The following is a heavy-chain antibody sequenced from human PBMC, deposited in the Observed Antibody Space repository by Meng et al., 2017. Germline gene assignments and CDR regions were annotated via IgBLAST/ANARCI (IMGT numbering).Heavy chain of an antibody. V-gene: IGHV3-43D*03. J-gene: IGHJ6*02. D-gene: IGHD4-23*01. CDR2: ISWDVVST. CDR3: AKDGYGGYYGMDV. Sequence: GGSLRLSCAASGFTFDDYAMPWVRQAPGKGLEWVSLISWDVVSTYYADSVKGRFTISRDNSKNSLYMQRNSLRAEDTDLYYCAKDGYGGYYGMDVWGQGTTVTVSS. CDR1: GFTFDDYA.